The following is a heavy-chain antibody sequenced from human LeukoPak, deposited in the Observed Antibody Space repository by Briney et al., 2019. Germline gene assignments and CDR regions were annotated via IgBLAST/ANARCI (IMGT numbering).Heavy chain of an antibody. CDR2: IYTSGST. V-gene: IGHV4-61*02. CDR1: GGSISSGSYY. Sequence: PAQTLTLTCAASGGSISSGSYYWSWLRQPAGQGLEWVMCIYTSGSTNYNPSLKSRVTISVDTSKNQFSLKLSSVTAADTAVYYCARRIAAAPMCWFDPWGQGTLVTVSS. CDR3: ARRIAAAPMCWFDP. D-gene: IGHD6-13*01. J-gene: IGHJ5*02.